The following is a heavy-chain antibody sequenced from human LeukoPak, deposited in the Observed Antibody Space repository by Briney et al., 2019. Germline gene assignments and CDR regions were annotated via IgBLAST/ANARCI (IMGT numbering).Heavy chain of an antibody. V-gene: IGHV3-48*01. Sequence: GGSLRLSCAASGFTVSSKYMSWVRQAPGKGLEWVSAISSTGGTAYYADSVKGRLTISRDNAKNSLYLQMNSLRAEDTAVYYCARAAYGSGSVFGGTWFFDSWGQGTQVTVSS. CDR3: ARAAYGSGSVFGGTWFFDS. CDR2: ISSTGGTA. J-gene: IGHJ4*02. D-gene: IGHD3-10*01. CDR1: GFTVSSKY.